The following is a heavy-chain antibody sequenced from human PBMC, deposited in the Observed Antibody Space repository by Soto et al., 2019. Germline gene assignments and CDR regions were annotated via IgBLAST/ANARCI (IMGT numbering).Heavy chain of an antibody. CDR2: IIPIFGTA. CDR1: GGTFSSYA. J-gene: IGHJ4*02. CDR3: AKRSFVVVTATPFDY. Sequence: SVKVSCKASGGTFSSYAISWVRQAPGQGLEWMGGIIPIFGTANYAQKFQGRVTITADESTSTAYMELNSLRAEDTAVYYCAKRSFVVVTATPFDYWGQGTLVTVSS. V-gene: IGHV1-69*13. D-gene: IGHD2-21*02.